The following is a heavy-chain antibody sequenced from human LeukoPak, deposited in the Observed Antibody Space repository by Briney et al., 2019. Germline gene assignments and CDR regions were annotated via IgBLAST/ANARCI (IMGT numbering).Heavy chain of an antibody. CDR1: GFTFSSFG. J-gene: IGHJ2*01. Sequence: PGRSLRLSCAASGFTFSSFGMHWVRQAPGKGLEWVSVIWFDGSDQYYADSVKGRFTISRDNSKNTLYLQMNSLRAEDTAVYYCARGDLVGAPEWYFDLWGRGTLVTVSS. V-gene: IGHV3-33*01. CDR3: ARGDLVGAPEWYFDL. CDR2: IWFDGSDQ. D-gene: IGHD1-26*01.